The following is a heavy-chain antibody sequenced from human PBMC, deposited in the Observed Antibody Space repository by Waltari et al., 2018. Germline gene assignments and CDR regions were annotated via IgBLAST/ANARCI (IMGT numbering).Heavy chain of an antibody. V-gene: IGHV1-2*02. CDR3: ARDRGWNDVPYAFDI. Sequence: QVQLVQSGAEVKKPGASVTVPCKASGYTFTGYYMHWVRQAPGQGLEWMGWINPNSGGTNYAQKFQGRVTMTRDTSISTAYMELSRLRSDDTAVYYCARDRGWNDVPYAFDIWGQGTMVTVSS. CDR2: INPNSGGT. CDR1: GYTFTGYY. J-gene: IGHJ3*02. D-gene: IGHD1-1*01.